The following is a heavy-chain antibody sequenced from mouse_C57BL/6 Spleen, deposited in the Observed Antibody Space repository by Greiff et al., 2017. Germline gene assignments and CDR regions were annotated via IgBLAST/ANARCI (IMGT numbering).Heavy chain of an antibody. V-gene: IGHV14-2*01. CDR2: IDPENGET. J-gene: IGHJ2*01. D-gene: IGHD1-1*01. CDR1: GFTITDYY. CDR3: VREGTTVEADD. Sequence: VQLQESGAELVKPGASVKLSCTASGFTITDYYMHWVKQRTEQGLEWIGRIDPENGETKYDPKFQGKATITADTSSNTAYLQLSSLTSEDTAVYYCVREGTTVEADDWGKGTTLTVSS.